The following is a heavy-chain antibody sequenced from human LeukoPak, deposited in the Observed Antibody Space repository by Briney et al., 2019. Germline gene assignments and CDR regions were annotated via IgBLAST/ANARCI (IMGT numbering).Heavy chain of an antibody. V-gene: IGHV3-23*01. CDR1: GFTFSNYS. CDR3: AKRPRDSTPYYLGAFHD. Sequence: GGSLRLSCAASGFTFSNYSMTWVRRAPGGGLEWVSAIGASGFDRYYVDAVRGRFAVSRDNSKNVLYLYMSSVRAADTAVYFCAKRPRDSTPYYLGAFHDWAQGTTDPVSS. D-gene: IGHD3-22*01. CDR2: IGASGFDR. J-gene: IGHJ3*01.